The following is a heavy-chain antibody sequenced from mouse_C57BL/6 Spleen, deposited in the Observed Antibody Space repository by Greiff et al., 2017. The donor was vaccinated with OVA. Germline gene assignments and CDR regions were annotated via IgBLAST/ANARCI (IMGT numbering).Heavy chain of an antibody. CDR3: ARDLYYDWYFDV. Sequence: EVQLQESGPGLVKPSQSLSLTCSVTGYSITSGYYWNWIRQFPGNKLEWMGYISYDGSNNYNPSLKNRISITRDTSKNQFFLKLNSVTTEDTATYYCARDLYYDWYFDVWGTGTTVTVSS. CDR1: GYSITSGYY. D-gene: IGHD2-1*01. J-gene: IGHJ1*03. CDR2: ISYDGSN. V-gene: IGHV3-6*01.